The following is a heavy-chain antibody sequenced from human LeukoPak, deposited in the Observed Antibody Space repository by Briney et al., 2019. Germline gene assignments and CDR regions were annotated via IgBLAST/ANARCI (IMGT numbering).Heavy chain of an antibody. V-gene: IGHV1-69*05. Sequence: SVKVSCKASGGTFSSYAISWVRQAPGQGLEWMGRIIPIFGTANYAQKFQGRVTITTDESTSTAYMELSSLRSEDAAVYYCARVSASMDLSGWSYNWFDPWGQGTLVTVSS. CDR1: GGTFSSYA. CDR2: IIPIFGTA. D-gene: IGHD6-19*01. CDR3: ARVSASMDLSGWSYNWFDP. J-gene: IGHJ5*02.